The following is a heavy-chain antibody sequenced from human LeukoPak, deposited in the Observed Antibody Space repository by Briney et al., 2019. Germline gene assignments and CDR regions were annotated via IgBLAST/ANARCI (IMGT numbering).Heavy chain of an antibody. CDR2: IYYSGST. CDR3: ARHSRGLLLDWQNFSFDY. Sequence: SETLSLTCTVSGGSISSSSYYWGWIRQPPGKGLEWIGSIYYSGSTYYNPSLKSRVTISVDTSKNQFSLKLSSVTAADTAVYYCARHSRGLLLDWQNFSFDYWGQGTLVTVSS. CDR1: GGSISSSSYY. V-gene: IGHV4-39*01. J-gene: IGHJ4*02. D-gene: IGHD3-9*01.